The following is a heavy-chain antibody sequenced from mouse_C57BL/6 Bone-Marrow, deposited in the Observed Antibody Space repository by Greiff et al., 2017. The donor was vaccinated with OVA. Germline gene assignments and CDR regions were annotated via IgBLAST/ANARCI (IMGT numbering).Heavy chain of an antibody. D-gene: IGHD1-1*01. V-gene: IGHV1-82*01. CDR2: IYPGDGDT. J-gene: IGHJ2*01. CDR1: GYAFSSSW. CDR3: ARKDYGSRYYFDY. Sequence: QVQLQQSGPELVKPGASVKISCKASGYAFSSSWMNWVKQRPGKGLGWIGRIYPGDGDTNYNGKFKGKATLTADKSSSTAYMQLSSLTSEDSAVYFCARKDYGSRYYFDYWGQGTTLTVSS.